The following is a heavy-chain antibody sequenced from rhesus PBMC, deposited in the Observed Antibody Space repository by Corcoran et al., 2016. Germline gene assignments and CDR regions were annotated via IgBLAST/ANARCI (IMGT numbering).Heavy chain of an antibody. J-gene: IGHJ2*01. CDR2: INGNSWDT. D-gene: IGHD5-42*01. V-gene: IGHV4-80*01. CDR1: GASLSSNW. Sequence: QVQLQESGPGLVKPSETLSLTCTVSGASLSSNWWSWVRQPPGKGLGGIGEINGNSWDTNYNPSLKSRVTISKDTSKNQFSLKLSSVTAADTAVYYCARAGNSKRWYFDLWGPGTPITISS. CDR3: ARAGNSKRWYFDL.